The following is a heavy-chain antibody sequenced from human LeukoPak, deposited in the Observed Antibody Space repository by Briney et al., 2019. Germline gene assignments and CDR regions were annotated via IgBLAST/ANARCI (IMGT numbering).Heavy chain of an antibody. Sequence: PSQTLSLTCTVSGGSISSGGYYWSWIRQPPGKGLEWIGYIYYSGSTNYNPSLKSRVTISVDTSKNQFSLKLSSVTAADTAVYYRARVGNHDAFDIWGQGTMVTVSS. CDR3: ARVGNHDAFDI. J-gene: IGHJ3*02. D-gene: IGHD2/OR15-2a*01. CDR2: IYYSGST. V-gene: IGHV4-61*08. CDR1: GGSISSGGYY.